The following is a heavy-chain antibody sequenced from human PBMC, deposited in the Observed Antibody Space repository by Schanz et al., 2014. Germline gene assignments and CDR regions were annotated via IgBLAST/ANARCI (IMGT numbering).Heavy chain of an antibody. J-gene: IGHJ4*02. CDR1: GFTFDPYA. CDR3: AKDVDFWSGYYLDY. CDR2: ISDDGSNH. V-gene: IGHV3-30*18. Sequence: VQLLESGGGLVQPGGSLRLSCSASGFTFDPYAMHWLRQSPGKGLEWVAVISDDGSNHYYPDSVKGRFTISRDNSKNTLYLQMNSLRSEDTAVYYCAKDVDFWSGYYLDYWGQGTLVTVSS. D-gene: IGHD3-3*01.